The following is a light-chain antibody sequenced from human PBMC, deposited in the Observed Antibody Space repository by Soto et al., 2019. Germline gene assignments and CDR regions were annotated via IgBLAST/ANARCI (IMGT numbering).Light chain of an antibody. CDR3: GTWDSSLSAGV. CDR2: DNN. CDR1: SSNIGNDY. J-gene: IGLJ2*01. Sequence: QAVVTQPPSVSAAPGQKVTISCSGSSSNIGNDYVSWYQHLPGTAPKLLIYDNNQRPSGIPDRFSGSKSGTSATLGITGLQTGDEADYYCGTWDSSLSAGVFGGGTKVTVL. V-gene: IGLV1-51*01.